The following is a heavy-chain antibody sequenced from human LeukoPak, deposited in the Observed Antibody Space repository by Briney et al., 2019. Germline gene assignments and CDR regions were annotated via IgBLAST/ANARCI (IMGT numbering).Heavy chain of an antibody. CDR1: GYTFTSYA. CDR2: INAGNDNT. D-gene: IGHD3-10*01. CDR3: ARAPITMVRGSWFDP. J-gene: IGHJ5*02. V-gene: IGHV1-3*01. Sequence: ASVKVSCKASGYTFTSYAMHWVRQAPGQRLEWMGWINAGNDNTKYSQKFQGRVTITRDTSASTAYMELSSLRSEDTAVYYCARAPITMVRGSWFDPWGQGTLVTVSS.